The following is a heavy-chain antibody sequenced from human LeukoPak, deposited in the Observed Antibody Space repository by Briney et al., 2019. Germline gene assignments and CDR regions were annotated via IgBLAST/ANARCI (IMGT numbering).Heavy chain of an antibody. CDR1: GGSISTYY. J-gene: IGHJ4*02. D-gene: IGHD3-10*01. Sequence: SETLSLTCTVSGGSISTYYWSWIRQSPGKGLEWIGYIYYSGSTSYNPSLKSRLTISIDTSKTQFYLKLSSVTAADTAVYYCARVVYSGSWGYFDYWGQGILVTVSS. CDR2: IYYSGST. V-gene: IGHV4-59*01. CDR3: ARVVYSGSWGYFDY.